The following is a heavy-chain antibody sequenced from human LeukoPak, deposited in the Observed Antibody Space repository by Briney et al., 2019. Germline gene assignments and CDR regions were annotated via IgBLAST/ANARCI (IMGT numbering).Heavy chain of an antibody. D-gene: IGHD6-13*01. CDR1: GFTLSYNW. J-gene: IGHJ4*02. V-gene: IGHV3-7*03. CDR3: ARLSTGWYGHFDF. Sequence: GGSLRLSCAASGFTLSYNWMSWVRRAPGKGLEWVASIKKDGSEKYYVDSVKGRFTISRDNAKNSLYLQMNSLRAEDTAVYYCARLSTGWYGHFDFWGQGTLVTVSS. CDR2: IKKDGSEK.